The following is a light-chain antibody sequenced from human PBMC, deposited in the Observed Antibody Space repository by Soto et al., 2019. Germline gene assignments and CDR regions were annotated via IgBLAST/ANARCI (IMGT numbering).Light chain of an antibody. Sequence: EIVLTQSPGTLSLSPGDRATLSCRASQSVSDMYLAWYQQKPGQPRRLLTYASNRATVTPDRFSGRGSGADFTPTISRLEPEDVAVYYCQHYGTSALFGPGTKVEIK. V-gene: IGKV3-20*01. CDR2: AS. CDR1: QSVSDMY. J-gene: IGKJ3*01. CDR3: QHYGTSAL.